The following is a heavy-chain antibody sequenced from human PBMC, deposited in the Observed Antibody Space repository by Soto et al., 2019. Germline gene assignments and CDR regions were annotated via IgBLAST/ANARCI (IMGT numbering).Heavy chain of an antibody. V-gene: IGHV4-30-2*01. J-gene: IGHJ4*02. CDR1: GLSIDRGAYS. D-gene: IGHD2-15*01. CDR2: ISPGGDT. Sequence: QPQLQESGSRLVKPLETLSLACTVSGLSIDRGAYSWSWIRQPPGKGLEWVGSISPGGDTCSNPALTGRVTISVDRPRNQFSLNLTSVTAADTAVYYCASLGGYRYYFDYWGQGILVTVSS. CDR3: ASLGGYRYYFDY.